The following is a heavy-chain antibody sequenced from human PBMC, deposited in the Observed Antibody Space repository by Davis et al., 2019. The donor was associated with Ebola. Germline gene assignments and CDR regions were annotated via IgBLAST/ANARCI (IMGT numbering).Heavy chain of an antibody. Sequence: PGGSLRLSCAASGFTFANAWMTWFRQAPGKGLEWVGRIKSKTDGETTEYAAPVKGRFTISRDDSKKTLDLQMNSLKTEDTAVYYCATGGEYFQYWGQGTVVTVSS. CDR2: IKSKTDGETT. CDR3: ATGGEYFQY. CDR1: GFTFANAW. V-gene: IGHV3-15*01. J-gene: IGHJ1*01.